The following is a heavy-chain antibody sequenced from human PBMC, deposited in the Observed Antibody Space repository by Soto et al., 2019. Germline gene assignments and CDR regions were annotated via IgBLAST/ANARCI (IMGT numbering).Heavy chain of an antibody. V-gene: IGHV1-8*01. D-gene: IGHD3-16*02. CDR1: GYTFTSYD. CDR2: MNPNSGNT. CDR3: AREIHSGVWGSYRYTGWFDP. J-gene: IGHJ5*02. Sequence: QVQLVQSGAEVKKPGASVKVSCKASGYTFTSYDINWVRQATGQGLEWMGWMNPNSGNTGYAQKFQGRVTMTRNTSISTAYMELSSLRSEDTAVYYCAREIHSGVWGSYRYTGWFDPWGQGTLVTVSS.